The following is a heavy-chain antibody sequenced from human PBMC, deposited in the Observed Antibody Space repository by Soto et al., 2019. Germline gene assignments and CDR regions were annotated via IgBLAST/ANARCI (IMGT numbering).Heavy chain of an antibody. CDR1: GGSIRNYY. V-gene: IGHV4-59*08. J-gene: IGHJ6*02. CDR2: IYYCGST. Sequence: SETLSLTCTITGGSIRNYYWSWIWQPPGKGLEWIGYIYYCGSTNYNPSLKSRVTISVDTSKNQFSLKLSSVTAADTAVYYCARHNGPLYVGYYYDMDVWGQGTTVT. D-gene: IGHD3-16*01. CDR3: ARHNGPLYVGYYYDMDV.